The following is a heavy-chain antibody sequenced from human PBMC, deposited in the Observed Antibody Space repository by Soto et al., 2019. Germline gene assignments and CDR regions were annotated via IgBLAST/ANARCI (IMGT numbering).Heavy chain of an antibody. D-gene: IGHD1-7*01. V-gene: IGHV4-59*01. CDR3: AREGLTGTIGLYYYYGMDV. J-gene: IGHJ6*02. CDR1: GGSISSYY. CDR2: IYYSGST. Sequence: QVQLQESGPGLVKPSETLSLTCTVSGGSISSYYWSWIRQPPGKGLEWIGYIYYSGSTNYNPSLKSRVPISVDTSKNQSSLKLSSVTAADTAVYYWAREGLTGTIGLYYYYGMDVWGQGTTVTVSS.